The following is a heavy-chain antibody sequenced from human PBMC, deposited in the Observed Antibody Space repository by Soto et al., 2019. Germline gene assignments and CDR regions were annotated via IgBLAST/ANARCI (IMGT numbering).Heavy chain of an antibody. V-gene: IGHV3-23*01. J-gene: IGHJ1*01. CDR2: FRTGGDDATT. CDR3: VKGIGFCTNGLCYQYFQY. Sequence: GGSLRISCAASGFTFSSYSMSWVRPAPGKGLEWVSGFRTGGDDATTYYADSVKGRFTISRDNSKNTLYLQMNSLRAEDTAVYYCVKGIGFCTNGLCYQYFQYWGQGTLVTVSS. D-gene: IGHD2-8*01. CDR1: GFTFSSYS.